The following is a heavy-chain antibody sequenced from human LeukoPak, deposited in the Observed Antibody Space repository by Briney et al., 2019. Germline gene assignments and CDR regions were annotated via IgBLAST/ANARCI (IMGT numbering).Heavy chain of an antibody. CDR1: GYTLSDYY. Sequence: ASVKVSCKASGYTLSDYYLHWVRQAPGQGPEWMGGIIPIFGTANYAQKFQGRVTITADKSTSTAYLELSSLRSEDTAVYYCARADASMVRGVIIGAFDIWGQGTMVTVSS. J-gene: IGHJ3*02. CDR3: ARADASMVRGVIIGAFDI. V-gene: IGHV1-69*06. D-gene: IGHD3-10*01. CDR2: IIPIFGTA.